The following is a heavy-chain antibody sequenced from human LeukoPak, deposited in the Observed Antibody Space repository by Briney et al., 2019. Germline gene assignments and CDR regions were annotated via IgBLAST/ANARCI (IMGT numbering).Heavy chain of an antibody. J-gene: IGHJ4*02. CDR1: GGSISSSRYY. V-gene: IGHV4-39*01. CDR3: ARWGSSTSFDS. CDR2: IYYSGST. Sequence: SETLSLTCSVSGGSISSSRYYWGWIRQPPGKGLEWIGSIYYSGSTYYNPSLKSRVTISVDTSKNQFSLKLSSVTAADTAVYYCARWGSSTSFDSWGQGTLVTVSS. D-gene: IGHD2-2*01.